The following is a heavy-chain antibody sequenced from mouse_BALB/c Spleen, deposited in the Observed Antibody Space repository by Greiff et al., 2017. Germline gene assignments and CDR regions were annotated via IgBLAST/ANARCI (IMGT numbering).Heavy chain of an antibody. CDR1: GYTFTDYA. CDR2: ISTYYGDA. V-gene: IGHV1S137*01. J-gene: IGHJ4*01. Sequence: QVQLQQSGAELVRPGVSVKISCKGSGYTFTDYAMHWVKQSHAKSLEWIGVISTYYGDASYNQKFKGKATMTVDKSSSTAYMELARLTSEDSAIYYCARSGPYYAMDYWGQGTSVTFSS. CDR3: ARSGPYYAMDY. D-gene: IGHD3-1*01.